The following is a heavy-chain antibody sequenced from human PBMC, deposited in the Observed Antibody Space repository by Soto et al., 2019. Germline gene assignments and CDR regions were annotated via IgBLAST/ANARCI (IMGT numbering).Heavy chain of an antibody. J-gene: IGHJ3*02. Sequence: SETLSLTCTVSGGSISSGGYYWSWIRQHPGKGLEWIGYIYYSGSTYYNPSLKSRVTISVDTSKNQFSLKLSSVTAADTAVYYCARVVGGYCSSTSCYGWAFDIWGQGTMVTVSS. D-gene: IGHD2-2*01. CDR2: IYYSGST. V-gene: IGHV4-31*02. CDR3: ARVVGGYCSSTSCYGWAFDI. CDR1: GGSISSGGYY.